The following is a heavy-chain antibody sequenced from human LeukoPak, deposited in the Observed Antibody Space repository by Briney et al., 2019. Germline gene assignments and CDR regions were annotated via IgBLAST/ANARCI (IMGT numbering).Heavy chain of an antibody. J-gene: IGHJ5*02. D-gene: IGHD6-19*01. CDR2: ISAYNGNT. CDR1: GYTFTSYG. V-gene: IGHV1-18*01. CDR3: ARDLTGGQWLVLRDNWFDP. Sequence: ASVKVSCKASGYTFTSYGISWVGQAPGQGLEWMGWISAYNGNTNYSQKLQGRVTMTTDTSTSTAYMELRSLRSDDTAVYYCARDLTGGQWLVLRDNWFDPWGQGTLVTVSS.